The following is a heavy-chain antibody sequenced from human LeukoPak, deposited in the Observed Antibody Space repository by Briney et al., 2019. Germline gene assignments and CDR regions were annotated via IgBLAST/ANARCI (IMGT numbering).Heavy chain of an antibody. V-gene: IGHV3-30*02. CDR3: AKDGWELFSFGY. J-gene: IGHJ4*02. CDR2: IRYDGSNK. D-gene: IGHD1-26*01. Sequence: GGSLRLSCAASGFTFSSYGMHWVRQAPGKGLEWVAFIRYDGSNKYYADSVKGRFTISRDNSKNTLYLQMNSLRAEDTAVYYCAKDGWELFSFGYWGQGTLVTVSS. CDR1: GFTFSSYG.